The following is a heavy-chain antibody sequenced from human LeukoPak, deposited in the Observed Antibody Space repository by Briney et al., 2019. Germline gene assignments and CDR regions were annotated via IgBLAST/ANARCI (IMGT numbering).Heavy chain of an antibody. Sequence: SETLSLTCTVSGGSISSSSYYWGWIRQPPGKGLEWIGSIYYSGSTYYNPSLKSRVSISIDTSKNQFSLKLSSVTAADTAVYYCASLHCGGGNCYFDYWGRGTLVTVSS. CDR2: IYYSGST. D-gene: IGHD2-21*01. J-gene: IGHJ4*02. CDR3: ASLHCGGGNCYFDY. V-gene: IGHV4-39*07. CDR1: GGSISSSSYY.